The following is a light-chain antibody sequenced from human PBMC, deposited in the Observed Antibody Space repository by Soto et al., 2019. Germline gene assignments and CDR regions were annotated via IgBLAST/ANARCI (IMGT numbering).Light chain of an antibody. CDR2: AAS. J-gene: IGKJ1*01. V-gene: IGKV1-39*01. CDR3: PQTYSTPWT. CDR1: QSISSY. Sequence: DLQLTPSLSSLSASVGDRVTITCRASQSISSYLNWYQQKPGKAPKLLIYAASSLQSGVPSRFSGSGSGTDFTLTISSLQPEDFATYWCPQTYSTPWTVGQGTKVDIK.